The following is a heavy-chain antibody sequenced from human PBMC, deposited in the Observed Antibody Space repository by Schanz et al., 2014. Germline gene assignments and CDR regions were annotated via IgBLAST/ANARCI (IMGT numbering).Heavy chain of an antibody. CDR3: ARNRGSGGQNWYFDL. CDR1: GFSFTTYA. V-gene: IGHV3-48*04. Sequence: EVQLLESGGGLVQPGGSLRLSCASSGFSFTTYAMSWVRQAPGKGLEWISFINTGSNYINYADSVKGRFTISRDNTKNSLFLQLNSLRADDTAVYYCARNRGSGGQNWYFDLWRRGTLVTVAS. J-gene: IGHJ2*01. D-gene: IGHD1-26*01. CDR2: INTGSNYI.